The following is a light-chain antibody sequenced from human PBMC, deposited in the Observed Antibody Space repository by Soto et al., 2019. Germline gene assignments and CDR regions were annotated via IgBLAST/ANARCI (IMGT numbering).Light chain of an antibody. CDR3: CSYAGSSTV. J-gene: IGLJ1*01. CDR1: SSDVGSYNL. Sequence: QSALTQPASVSGSPGQSITISCTGTSSDVGSYNLVSWYQQHPGKAPKLMIYEGSKRPSGVSNRFSGSKSGNTASLTISGIQAEDEADYYCCSYAGSSTVFGTGTKLTVL. CDR2: EGS. V-gene: IGLV2-23*03.